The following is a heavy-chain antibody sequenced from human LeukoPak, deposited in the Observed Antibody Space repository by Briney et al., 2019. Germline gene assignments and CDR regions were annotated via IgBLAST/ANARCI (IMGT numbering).Heavy chain of an antibody. CDR2: IYYSGST. V-gene: IGHV4-31*03. Sequence: SQTLSLTCTVSGGSISSGGYYWSWIRQHPGKGLEWIGYIYYSGSTYYNPSLKSRVTISVDTSKSQFSLKLSSVTAADTAVYYCARVTNRNFDYWGQGTLVTVSS. CDR3: ARVTNRNFDY. J-gene: IGHJ4*02. D-gene: IGHD4-17*01. CDR1: GGSISSGGYY.